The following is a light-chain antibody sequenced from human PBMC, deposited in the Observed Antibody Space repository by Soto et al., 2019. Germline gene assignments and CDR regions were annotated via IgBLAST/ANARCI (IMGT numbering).Light chain of an antibody. CDR1: NIGSKS. Sequence: SYELTQPPSVSVAPGKTAKITCGGNNIGSKSVHWDQPKPGQAPVLVIYSDSDRPSGIPERFSGSNSGNTATLTISRVEAGDEADYYCQVWDGSCDHWVFGGGTKLNVL. J-gene: IGLJ3*02. CDR3: QVWDGSCDHWV. V-gene: IGLV3-21*04. CDR2: SDS.